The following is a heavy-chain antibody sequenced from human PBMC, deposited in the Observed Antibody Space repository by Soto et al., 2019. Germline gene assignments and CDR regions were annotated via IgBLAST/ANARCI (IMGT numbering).Heavy chain of an antibody. Sequence: QVRLQEWGPGLVKPSQTLSLKCSVSGGSITTGGRYWSWIRQLPGKGLERIGDIYYSGNTYYNASLKSRVTISVEAAKNQFSLKLSSVTAADTAVYYCAQALVFTGGDGFDIRGQGRLITVSA. V-gene: IGHV4-31*02. CDR2: IYYSGNT. CDR1: GGSITTGGRY. D-gene: IGHD1-1*01. CDR3: AQALVFTGGDGFDI. J-gene: IGHJ3*02.